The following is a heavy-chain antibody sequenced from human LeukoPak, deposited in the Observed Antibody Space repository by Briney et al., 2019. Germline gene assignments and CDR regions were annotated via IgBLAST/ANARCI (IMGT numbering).Heavy chain of an antibody. V-gene: IGHV3-53*01. CDR2: IYSGGNT. J-gene: IGHJ4*02. D-gene: IGHD3-3*01. CDR1: GFTVNSNY. Sequence: GGSLRLSCAASGFTVNSNYMSWVRQAPGKGLEWVSVIYSGGNTYYADSVKGRFTISRDNSKNTLYLHMNSQRAEDTAVYYCARDLDDLDYWGQGTLVTVSS. CDR3: ARDLDDLDY.